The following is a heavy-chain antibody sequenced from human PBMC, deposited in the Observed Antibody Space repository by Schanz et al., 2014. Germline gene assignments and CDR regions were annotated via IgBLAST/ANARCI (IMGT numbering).Heavy chain of an antibody. V-gene: IGHV4-59*12. CDR3: TRDGYSRNFPDY. CDR1: GSINSYY. Sequence: QVQLQESGPGLVKPSETLSLNCRISGSINSYYWSWIRQPPGKGLEWIGYISYSGSTNYNPSLRSRFTISLDRSKNQFSLTLSSVTAADTAVYYCTRDGYSRNFPDYWGQGTLVTVSS. CDR2: ISYSGST. J-gene: IGHJ4*02. D-gene: IGHD1-26*01.